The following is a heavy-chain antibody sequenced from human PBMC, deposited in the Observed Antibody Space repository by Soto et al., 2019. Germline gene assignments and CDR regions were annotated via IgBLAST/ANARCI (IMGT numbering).Heavy chain of an antibody. CDR2: IYYSGST. CDR3: ARQEGYSSSWYPFDY. CDR1: GGSISSGGYY. D-gene: IGHD6-13*01. J-gene: IGHJ4*02. Sequence: PSETLSLTCTVSGGSISSGGYYWSWIRHHPGKGLEWIGYIYYSGSTYYNPSLKSRVTISVDTSKNQFSLKLSSVTAADTAVYYCARQEGYSSSWYPFDYWGQGTLVTVSS. V-gene: IGHV4-31*03.